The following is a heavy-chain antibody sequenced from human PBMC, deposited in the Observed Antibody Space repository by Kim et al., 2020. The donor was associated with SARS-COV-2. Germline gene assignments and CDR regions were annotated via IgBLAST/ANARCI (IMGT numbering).Heavy chain of an antibody. Sequence: ASVKVSCKASGNTLTRYYIHWVRQAPGQGLEWMGTVDPSGGDPSYAVNFQGRVTMARDTSTSTVYMQLSSLRSEDTALYYCATAIVRVPLLMTPTFGGRPPPQLDYWGLGTLVTVSS. V-gene: IGHV1-46*01. D-gene: IGHD2-2*01. CDR1: GNTLTRYY. CDR3: ATAIVRVPLLMTPTFGGRPPPQLDY. CDR2: VDPSGGDP. J-gene: IGHJ4*02.